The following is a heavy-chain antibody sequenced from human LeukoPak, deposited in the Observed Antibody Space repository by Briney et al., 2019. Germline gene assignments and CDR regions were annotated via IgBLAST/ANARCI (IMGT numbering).Heavy chain of an antibody. J-gene: IGHJ6*04. CDR1: GFSFSAYG. CDR3: AICSESNDYDSYGMDV. CDR2: IWYDGNNK. Sequence: GGSLRLSCAASGFSFSAYGMHGVPQAPGKGLEWVALIWYDGNNKYYADSVKGRLRIGRDNSKNTLYMQLICLRADDTAVYYWAICSESNDYDSYGMDVWGKGTTVTVS. V-gene: IGHV3-30*02. D-gene: IGHD3-10*02.